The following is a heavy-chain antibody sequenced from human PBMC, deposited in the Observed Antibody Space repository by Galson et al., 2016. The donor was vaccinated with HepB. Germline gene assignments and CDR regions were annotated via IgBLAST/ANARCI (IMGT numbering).Heavy chain of an antibody. CDR1: GDSVSSNSAA. CDR3: TRAIQGLSLRRGFDY. CDR2: TYYRSKWYN. J-gene: IGHJ4*02. V-gene: IGHV6-1*01. D-gene: IGHD4-17*01. Sequence: CAISGDSVSSNSAAWNWIRQSPSRGLEWLGRTYYRSKWYNDYAVSVKSRITIKPDTSKNQFSLQPNSMTPADTAVYYCTRAIQGLSLRRGFDYWGQETLATVSS.